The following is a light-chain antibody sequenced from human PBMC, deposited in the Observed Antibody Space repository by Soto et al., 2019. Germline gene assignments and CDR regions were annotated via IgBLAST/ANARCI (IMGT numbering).Light chain of an antibody. V-gene: IGLV1-40*01. Sequence: QSVLTRPPSVSGAPGQRVTISCTGSSSNIGAGYDVHWYQQLPGTAPKLLIYGNSNRPSGVPDRFSGSKSGTSSSLAITGLQADDQADHHCPSYDSSLSGYVFGTGTKLTVL. CDR2: GNS. J-gene: IGLJ1*01. CDR1: SSNIGAGYD. CDR3: PSYDSSLSGYV.